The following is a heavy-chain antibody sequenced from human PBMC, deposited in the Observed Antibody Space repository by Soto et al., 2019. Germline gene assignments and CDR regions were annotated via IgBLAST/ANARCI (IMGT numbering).Heavy chain of an antibody. CDR1: GFSLSTSGVG. CDR3: AHRRSGWSTFDY. CDR2: IYWDDDK. D-gene: IGHD6-19*01. J-gene: IGHJ4*02. V-gene: IGHV2-5*02. Sequence: QITLKESGPTLVKPTQTLTLTCTFSGFSLSTSGVGVGWIRQPPGKALEWLALIYWDDDKRYSPSLKSRLTIPKDPSQNQVVLTMTNMDPVDTATYHCAHRRSGWSTFDYWGQGTLVTVSS.